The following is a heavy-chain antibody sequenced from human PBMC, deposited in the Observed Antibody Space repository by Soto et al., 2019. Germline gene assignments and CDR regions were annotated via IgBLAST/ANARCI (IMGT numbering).Heavy chain of an antibody. D-gene: IGHD6-19*01. Sequence: EVQLLESGGGLVQPGGSLRLSCAASGFSFSSYAMSWARQAPGKGLEWVSVISNSGGTTFYADSVKGRFTISRDNFKNTVFLQMSSLRAEDTAVYYCAKYEAVAGTALYGMDVWGQGTTVTVSS. CDR3: AKYEAVAGTALYGMDV. CDR1: GFSFSSYA. J-gene: IGHJ6*02. CDR2: ISNSGGTT. V-gene: IGHV3-23*01.